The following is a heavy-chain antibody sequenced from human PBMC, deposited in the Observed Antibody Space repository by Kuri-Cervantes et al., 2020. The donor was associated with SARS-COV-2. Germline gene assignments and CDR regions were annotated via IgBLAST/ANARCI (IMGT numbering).Heavy chain of an antibody. J-gene: IGHJ3*02. CDR3: ARGGAGYCSSTSCYLAFDI. CDR1: GYSISSGHY. V-gene: IGHV4-38-2*01. Sequence: SETLSLTCAVSGYSISSGHYWGWIRQPPGKGLEWIGSIYHSGSTYYNPSLKSRVTISVDTSKNQFSLKLSSVTAADAAVYYCARGGAGYCSSTSCYLAFDIWGQGTMVTVSS. D-gene: IGHD2-2*01. CDR2: IYHSGST.